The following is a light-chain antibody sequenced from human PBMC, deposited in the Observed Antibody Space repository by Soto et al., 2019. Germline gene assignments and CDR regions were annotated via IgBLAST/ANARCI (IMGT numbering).Light chain of an antibody. Sequence: AIPMTQSPSSLSASVGDRVTITCRASQDIKHDLGGYQQKPGKAPKLLIYATSNLKSGVPERFSGTGSVTDAALTVPGLQAEDFATECSLHDYHYPLTFGGGTKGDIK. CDR3: LHDYHYPLT. CDR1: QDIKHD. CDR2: ATS. V-gene: IGKV1-6*01. J-gene: IGKJ4*01.